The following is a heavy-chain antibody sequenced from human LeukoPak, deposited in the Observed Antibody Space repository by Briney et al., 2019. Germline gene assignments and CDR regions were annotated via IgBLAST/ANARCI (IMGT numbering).Heavy chain of an antibody. CDR2: ISAHNGNT. J-gene: IGHJ3*02. CDR3: ARQSMTGNERGDDAFDI. Sequence: ASVKVSCKASGYTFTSYYMHWVGQAPGQGLEWMGWISAHNGNTNYAQKFQGRVAMTTDTSTSTAYMELRSLRSDDTAVYYCARQSMTGNERGDDAFDIWGQGTMVTVSS. V-gene: IGHV1-18*04. D-gene: IGHD3-9*01. CDR1: GYTFTSYY.